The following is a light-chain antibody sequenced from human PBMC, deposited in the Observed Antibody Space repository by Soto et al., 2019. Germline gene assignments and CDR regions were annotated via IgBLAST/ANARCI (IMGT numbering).Light chain of an antibody. CDR3: QPSYSTPWT. CDR2: AAS. J-gene: IGKJ1*01. CDR1: QSISSY. V-gene: IGKV1-39*01. Sequence: DIQMTQSPSSLSASVGDRVTITCRASQSISSYLNWYQQKPGKAPKLLIYAASSLQSGVPSRFSGSGSRTDVTLIISSLKHEYFAIYYSQPSYSTPWTFGQGTEVEIK.